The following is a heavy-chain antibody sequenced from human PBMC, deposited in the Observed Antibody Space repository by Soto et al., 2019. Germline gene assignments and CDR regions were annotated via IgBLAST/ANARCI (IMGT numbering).Heavy chain of an antibody. CDR2: ISNSGST. CDR1: GGSINSSDYY. Sequence: QVQLQESGPGLVKPSQTLSLTCTVSGGSINSSDYYLTWVRQHPGQGLEWFGYISNSGSTFYNPSLKSRVNMSVDTSKNHFSLRLTSVTAADTAVYFCARVPRVRRSFYYYGMDVWGQGTTVTVSS. V-gene: IGHV4-31*03. J-gene: IGHJ6*02. CDR3: ARVPRVRRSFYYYGMDV. D-gene: IGHD6-6*01.